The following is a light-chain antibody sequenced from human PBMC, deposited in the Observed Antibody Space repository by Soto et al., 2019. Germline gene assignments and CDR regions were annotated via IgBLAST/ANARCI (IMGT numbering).Light chain of an antibody. CDR2: DVS. CDR3: SSYTSSSTLV. Sequence: QSVLTQPASVSGSPGQSITISCTGTSSDVGGYDYVSWYQQHPGKAPKLMIYDVSDRPSGVSNRFSGSKSGITASLTISGLQAEDEADYYCSSYTSSSTLVFGGGTKVTVL. CDR1: SSDVGGYDY. J-gene: IGLJ2*01. V-gene: IGLV2-14*03.